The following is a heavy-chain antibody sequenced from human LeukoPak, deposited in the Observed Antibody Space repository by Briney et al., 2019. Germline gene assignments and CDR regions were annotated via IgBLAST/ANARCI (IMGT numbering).Heavy chain of an antibody. J-gene: IGHJ5*02. CDR1: GGSFSGYY. CDR2: IYSGGST. CDR3: ARGAYGSGSYGDNWFDP. D-gene: IGHD3-10*01. V-gene: IGHV3-66*01. Sequence: ETLSLTCAVYGGSFSGYYWSWVRQAPGKGLEWVSVIYSGGSTYYADSVKGRFTISRDNSKNTLCLQMNSLRAEDTAVYYCARGAYGSGSYGDNWFDPWGQGTLVTVSS.